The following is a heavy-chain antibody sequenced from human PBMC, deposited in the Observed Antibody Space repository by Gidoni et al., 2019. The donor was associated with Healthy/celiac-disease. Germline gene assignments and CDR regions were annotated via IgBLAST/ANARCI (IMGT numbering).Heavy chain of an antibody. V-gene: IGHV4-39*01. CDR2: IYCSGST. CDR3: ARHVMVRGVKYYGMDV. Sequence: QLQLQESGPGLVKPSETLSLTCTVSGGSLSSSSYYWGWIRQPPGKGLEWIGSIYCSGSTYYNPALKSRVTISVDTSKNQFSLKLSSVTAADTAVYYCARHVMVRGVKYYGMDVWGQGTTVTVSS. CDR1: GGSLSSSSYY. J-gene: IGHJ6*02. D-gene: IGHD3-10*01.